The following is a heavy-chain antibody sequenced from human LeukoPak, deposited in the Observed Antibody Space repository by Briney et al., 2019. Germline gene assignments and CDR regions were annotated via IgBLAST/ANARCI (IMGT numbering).Heavy chain of an antibody. CDR1: GFTFSSYE. V-gene: IGHV3-48*03. CDR3: ARGSGSYYNALDC. D-gene: IGHD3-10*01. J-gene: IGHJ4*02. Sequence: GRSLRLSCAASGFTFSSYEMSWVRQAPGKGLEWVSYISSSGDTIYYADSVKGRFTMSRDNAKNSLYLQMKSLRAEDTAVYYCARGSGSYYNALDCWGQGTLVTVSS. CDR2: ISSSGDTI.